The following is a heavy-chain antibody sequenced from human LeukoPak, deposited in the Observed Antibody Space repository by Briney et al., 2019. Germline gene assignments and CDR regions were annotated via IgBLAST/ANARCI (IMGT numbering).Heavy chain of an antibody. Sequence: GGSLRLSCAASGFTLSRYAMSWVRQAPGKGLEWVSGIRDSGDHTYYADSVKGRFTISRDNSKNTLYLQMNSLRAEDTAVYYCAKDRQDTYYDFWSGYLDYWGQGTLVTVSS. CDR2: IRDSGDHT. D-gene: IGHD3-3*01. J-gene: IGHJ4*02. CDR1: GFTLSRYA. CDR3: AKDRQDTYYDFWSGYLDY. V-gene: IGHV3-23*01.